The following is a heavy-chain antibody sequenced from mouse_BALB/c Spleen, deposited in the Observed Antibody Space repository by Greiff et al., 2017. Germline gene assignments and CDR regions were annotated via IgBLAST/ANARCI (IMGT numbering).Heavy chain of an antibody. Sequence: QVQLQQSGPGLVAPSQSLSITCTVSGFSLTSYGVHWVRQPPGKGLEWLGVIWAGGSTNYNSALMSRLSISKDNSKSQVFLKMNSLQTDDTAMYYCAREGSTTVVAPDYWGQGTTLTVSS. J-gene: IGHJ2*01. V-gene: IGHV2-9*02. CDR3: AREGSTTVVAPDY. CDR2: IWAGGST. CDR1: GFSLTSYG. D-gene: IGHD1-1*01.